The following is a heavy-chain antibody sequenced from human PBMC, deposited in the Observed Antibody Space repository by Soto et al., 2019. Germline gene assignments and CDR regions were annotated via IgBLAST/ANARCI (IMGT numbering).Heavy chain of an antibody. CDR2: IYPGDSDT. CDR1: GYSFXNYR. V-gene: IGHV5-51*03. J-gene: IGHJ3*02. D-gene: IGHD6-13*01. CDR3: ARGIWQQLEPAFDI. Sequence: GESLKISRNGFGYSFXNYRSARRRMMPGKGLEWMGIIYPGDSDTRYSPSFQGQVTISADKSISTAYLQWSSLKASDTAMYYCARGIWQQLEPAFDIWGQGTMVTVSS.